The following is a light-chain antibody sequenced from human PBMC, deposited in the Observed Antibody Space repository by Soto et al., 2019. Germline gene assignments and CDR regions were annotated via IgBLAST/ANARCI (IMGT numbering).Light chain of an antibody. V-gene: IGKV3-20*01. CDR2: EAS. CDR1: QSVSSSS. J-gene: IGKJ5*01. CDR3: QQYGSSPYT. Sequence: EIVLTQSPGTLSLSPGERATLSCRASQSVSSSSLAWYQQNPGQAPRLLIYEASSRATGIPDRFSGSGSGTDFTLTISRLEPEDFAVYYCQQYGSSPYTFGLGTRLEIK.